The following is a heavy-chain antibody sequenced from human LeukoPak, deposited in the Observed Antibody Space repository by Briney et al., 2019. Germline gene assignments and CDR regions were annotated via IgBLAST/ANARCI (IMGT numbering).Heavy chain of an antibody. Sequence: AGESLKISCKASGYRFTSHWIAWVRQMPGKGLEWMGIIYPGDSDTRYSPSFQGQVTISADKSINTAYLQWSSLKASDTAIYYCARRGEAMDPFDYWGQGTLVTVSS. CDR1: GYRFTSHW. CDR3: ARRGEAMDPFDY. V-gene: IGHV5-51*01. CDR2: IYPGDSDT. D-gene: IGHD5-18*01. J-gene: IGHJ4*02.